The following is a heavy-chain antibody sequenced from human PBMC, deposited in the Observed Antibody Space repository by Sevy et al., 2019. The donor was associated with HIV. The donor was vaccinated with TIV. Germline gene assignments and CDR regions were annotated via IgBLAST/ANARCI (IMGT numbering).Heavy chain of an antibody. V-gene: IGHV4-39*01. D-gene: IGHD3-10*01. CDR2: IYYSGST. CDR3: ARQYYYGSGSYPEYFQH. Sequence: SETLSLTCTVSGGSISSSSYYWGRIRQPPGKGLEWIGSIYYSGSTYSNPSLKSPVPISVDTSKNRFSLKLSAVTAADTAVYYCARQYYYGSGSYPEYFQHWGQGTLVTVSS. CDR1: GGSISSSSYY. J-gene: IGHJ1*01.